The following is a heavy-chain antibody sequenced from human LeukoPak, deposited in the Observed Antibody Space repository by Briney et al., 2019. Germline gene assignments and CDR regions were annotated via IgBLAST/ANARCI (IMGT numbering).Heavy chain of an antibody. CDR2: IIPIFGTA. CDR1: GGTFGSYA. J-gene: IGHJ4*02. V-gene: IGHV1-69*05. D-gene: IGHD6-6*01. Sequence: SVKVSCKASGGTFGSYAFSWVRQAPGQGLEWMGRIIPIFGTANYAQKFQGRVTITTDESTSTAYMELSSLRSEDTAVYYCARDHPSVYRSSSRYYFDYWGQGTLVTVSS. CDR3: ARDHPSVYRSSSRYYFDY.